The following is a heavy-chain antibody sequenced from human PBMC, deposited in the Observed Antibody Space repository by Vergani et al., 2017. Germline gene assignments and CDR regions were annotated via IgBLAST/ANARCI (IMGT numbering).Heavy chain of an antibody. CDR2: IKGDGSAK. CDR3: ARGHPVGSY. J-gene: IGHJ4*02. D-gene: IGHD1-26*01. Sequence: VQLVESGGGVVQPGGSLRLSCAASGFTFNSYGMHWVRQAPGKGLEWVAAIKGDGSAKQYVESVKGRFTISRDNAKSSLYLQMNSLRVADTAVYYCARGHPVGSYWGQGTLVTVSS. V-gene: IGHV3-7*01. CDR1: GFTFNSYG.